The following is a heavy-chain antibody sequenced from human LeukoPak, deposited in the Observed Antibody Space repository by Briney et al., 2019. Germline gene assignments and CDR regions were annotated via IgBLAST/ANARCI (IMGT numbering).Heavy chain of an antibody. J-gene: IGHJ4*02. V-gene: IGHV1-69*05. D-gene: IGHD6-6*01. CDR2: IIPIFGTA. CDR3: AREEHSSSSFDY. Sequence: ASVKVSCKASGGTLSSYAISWVRQAPGQGLEWMGGIIPIFGTANYAQKFQGRVTITTDESTSTAYMELSSLRSEDTAVYYCAREEHSSSSFDYWGQGTLVTVSS. CDR1: GGTLSSYA.